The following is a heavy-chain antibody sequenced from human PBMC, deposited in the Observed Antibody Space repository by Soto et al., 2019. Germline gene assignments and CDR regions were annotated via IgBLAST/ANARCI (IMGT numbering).Heavy chain of an antibody. CDR1: GFNVMSYW. Sequence: GGSLRLSCAVSGFNVMSYWMSWVRQAPGKGLEWVASIKEDGNEIYYLHSVRGRFSISRDSAGNALHLTMNDLSAEDTGVYFCARDIGFDYVNWGQGTLVTVSS. CDR2: IKEDGNEI. D-gene: IGHD3-16*01. CDR3: ARDIGFDYVN. V-gene: IGHV3-7*01. J-gene: IGHJ4*02.